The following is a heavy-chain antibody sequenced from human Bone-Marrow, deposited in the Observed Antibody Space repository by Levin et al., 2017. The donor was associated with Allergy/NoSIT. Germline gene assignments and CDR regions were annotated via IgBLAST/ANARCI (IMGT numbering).Heavy chain of an antibody. CDR2: IYVNRNT. J-gene: IGHJ4*02. V-gene: IGHV3-66*01. D-gene: IGHD6-19*01. CDR1: GFTVSNNY. Sequence: GGSLRLSCSASGFTVSNNYMSWVRQAPGKGLEWVSVIYVNRNTYYADSVKGRFTISRDNPKNTVYLHMNSLRVEDTAVYYCARNPAGFTSGWAFFDNWGQGSLVTVSS. CDR3: ARNPAGFTSGWAFFDN.